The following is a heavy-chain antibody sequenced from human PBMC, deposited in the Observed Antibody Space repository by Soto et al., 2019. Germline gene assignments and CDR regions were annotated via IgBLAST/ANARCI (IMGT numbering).Heavy chain of an antibody. CDR1: GGSISSYY. CDR3: ARAPHMAQLVDFDY. CDR2: IYYSGST. V-gene: IGHV4-59*01. Sequence: SETLSLTCTVSGGSISSYYWSWIRQPPGKGLEWIGYIYYSGSTNYNPSLKSRVTISVDTSKNQFSLKLSSVTAADTAVYYCARAPHMAQLVDFDYWGQGTLVTVSS. D-gene: IGHD6-6*01. J-gene: IGHJ4*02.